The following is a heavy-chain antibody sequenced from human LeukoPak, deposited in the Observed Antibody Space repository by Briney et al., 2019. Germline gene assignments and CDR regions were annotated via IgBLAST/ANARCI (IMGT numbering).Heavy chain of an antibody. CDR1: GYTFTGYY. D-gene: IGHD1-7*01. Sequence: ASVKVSCKASGYTFTGYYMHWVRQAPGQGLEWMGWINPNSGGTNYAQKFQGRVTMTRDTSISTAYMELSRLRSDDTAVYYCARDRSGTGLFDYWGQGTLVTVSS. V-gene: IGHV1-2*02. CDR3: ARDRSGTGLFDY. J-gene: IGHJ4*02. CDR2: INPNSGGT.